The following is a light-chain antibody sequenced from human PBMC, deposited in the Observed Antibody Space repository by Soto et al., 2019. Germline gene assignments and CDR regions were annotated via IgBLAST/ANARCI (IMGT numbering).Light chain of an antibody. CDR1: QTISSY. J-gene: IGKJ2*01. Sequence: DIQMTQSPSSLSASEGDRVTLTCRASQTISSYLNWYQQKPGKAPKLLLYAASSLQSGVPSRFSGSGSGTDFTLTISSLQPEDFAPYYWQQTYITPYTFGQGTKLEIK. CDR2: AAS. V-gene: IGKV1-39*01. CDR3: QQTYITPYT.